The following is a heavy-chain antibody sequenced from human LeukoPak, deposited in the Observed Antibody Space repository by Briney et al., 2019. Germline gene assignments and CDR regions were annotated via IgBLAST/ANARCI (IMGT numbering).Heavy chain of an antibody. CDR3: ARDLRGLPLDY. D-gene: IGHD5-18*01. CDR2: IIPILGIA. V-gene: IGHV1-69*04. CDR1: GGTFSSYA. Sequence: GASVKVSCKASGGTFSSYAISWVRQASAQGLEWMGRIIPILGIANYAQKFQGRVTITADKSTSTAYMELSSLRSEDTAVYYCARDLRGLPLDYWGQGTLVTVSS. J-gene: IGHJ4*02.